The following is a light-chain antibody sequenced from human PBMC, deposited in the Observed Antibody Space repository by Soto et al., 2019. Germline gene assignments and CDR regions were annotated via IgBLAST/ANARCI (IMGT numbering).Light chain of an antibody. CDR2: EVS. V-gene: IGLV2-14*01. CDR1: SNDIGAYKY. CDR3: SSDTTGSTRYV. Sequence: QSALTQPASVSGSPGQSITISCTGSSNDIGAYKYVSWYQQYPGKAPKLIIFEVSTRPSGVSNRFSGSKSGNTASLTIAGLQSEDEVDYHWSSDTTGSTRYVFGGGTKLTVL. J-gene: IGLJ1*01.